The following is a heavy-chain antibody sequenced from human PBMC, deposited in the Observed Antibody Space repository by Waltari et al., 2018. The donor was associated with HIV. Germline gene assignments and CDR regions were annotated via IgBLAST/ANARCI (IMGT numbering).Heavy chain of an antibody. Sequence: QVQLQESGPGVVRPSETLSLPCGVSGGSLSSYYWWRWVRQPPERGLVWIGEMYHRGSTNYNSSLKSRVTISVDKSKNQFSLELRSVTAADTAVYYCARAVTGDFGSSRFDPWGQGTLVTVSS. CDR2: MYHRGST. D-gene: IGHD4-17*01. CDR1: GGSLSSYYW. CDR3: ARAVTGDFGSSRFDP. J-gene: IGHJ5*02. V-gene: IGHV4-4*02.